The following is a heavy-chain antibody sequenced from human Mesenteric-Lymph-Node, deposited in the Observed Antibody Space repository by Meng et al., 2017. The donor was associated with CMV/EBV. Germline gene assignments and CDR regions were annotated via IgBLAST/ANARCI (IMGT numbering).Heavy chain of an antibody. V-gene: IGHV3-23*01. J-gene: IGHJ6*02. CDR3: AKGYYDFWRGGYYYYGMDV. D-gene: IGHD3-3*01. CDR2: IDIVGYA. CDR1: GFTLSSHA. Sequence: GGSLRLSCAASGFTLSSHAMSWVRQAPGKGLEWVSTIDIVGYAYYADSVKGRFTISRDNSKNTLYLQMNSLRAEDTAVYYCAKGYYDFWRGGYYYYGMDVWGQGTTVTVSS.